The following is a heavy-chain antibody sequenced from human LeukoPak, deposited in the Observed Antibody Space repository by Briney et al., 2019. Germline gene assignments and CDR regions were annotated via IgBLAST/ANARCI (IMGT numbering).Heavy chain of an antibody. CDR2: ISSSGSTI. CDR1: GFTFSDYY. J-gene: IGHJ4*02. Sequence: GGSLRLSCAASGFTFSDYYMSWIRQAPGKGLEWVSYISSSGSTIYYADSVKGRFTISRDNAKNSLYLQMNSLRAEDTAVYYCARAGDGYNFKIADQYYFDYWGQGTLVTVSS. D-gene: IGHD5-24*01. V-gene: IGHV3-11*04. CDR3: ARAGDGYNFKIADQYYFDY.